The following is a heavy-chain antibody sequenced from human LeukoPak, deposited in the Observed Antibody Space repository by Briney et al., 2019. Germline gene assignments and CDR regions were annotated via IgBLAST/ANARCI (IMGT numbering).Heavy chain of an antibody. CDR1: GDSISSYY. CDR2: IYYSGNT. D-gene: IGHD3-22*01. V-gene: IGHV4-59*01. Sequence: PSETLSLTCSVSGDSISSYYWSWIREPPGKGLEWIGYIYYSGNTKYNPSLKSRVTISVDTSRNQFSLKLSSVSAADTAVYYCARVPYDSSGYPYFDYWGQGTLVTVSS. CDR3: ARVPYDSSGYPYFDY. J-gene: IGHJ4*02.